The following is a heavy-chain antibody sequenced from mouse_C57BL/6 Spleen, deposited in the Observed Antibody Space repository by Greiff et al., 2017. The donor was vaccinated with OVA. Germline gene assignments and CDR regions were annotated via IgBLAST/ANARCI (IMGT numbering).Heavy chain of an antibody. V-gene: IGHV14-2*01. CDR3: ARRYGSSYPFAY. D-gene: IGHD1-1*01. J-gene: IGHJ3*01. CDR2: IDPEDGET. Sequence: EVKLVESGAELVKPGASVKLSCTASGFNIKDYYMHWVKQRTEQGLEWIGRIDPEDGETKYAPKFQGKATITADTSSNTAYLQLSSLTSEDTAVYYCARRYGSSYPFAYWGQGTLVTVSA. CDR1: GFNIKDYY.